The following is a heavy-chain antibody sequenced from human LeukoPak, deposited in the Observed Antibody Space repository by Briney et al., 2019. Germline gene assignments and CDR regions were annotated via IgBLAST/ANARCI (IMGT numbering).Heavy chain of an antibody. J-gene: IGHJ5*01. CDR1: GFTFSTYW. D-gene: IGHD2-15*01. Sequence: GGALRLSCAVSGFTFSTYWMAWVRQAPGKGLECVATINTDGNEKSYVDSVKGRFTISRDNAKNPLYLQMNSLRVEDTAVYYCARDIWRSFDFRGQGSLVTVSS. V-gene: IGHV3-7*01. CDR3: ARDIWRSFDF. CDR2: INTDGNEK.